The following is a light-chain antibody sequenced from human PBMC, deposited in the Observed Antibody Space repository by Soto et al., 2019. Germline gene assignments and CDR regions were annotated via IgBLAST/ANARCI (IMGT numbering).Light chain of an antibody. CDR2: GAS. Sequence: EIVMTQSPATLSVSPGERATLSCRASQSVSSNLAWYQQKPVQAPRLLIYGASTRATGIPARFSGSGSGTKFNLTITSLPSEDLAGSYCRQCNKRPLQSFRGGIKV. CDR1: QSVSSN. V-gene: IGKV3-15*01. J-gene: IGKJ4*01. CDR3: RQCNKRPLQS.